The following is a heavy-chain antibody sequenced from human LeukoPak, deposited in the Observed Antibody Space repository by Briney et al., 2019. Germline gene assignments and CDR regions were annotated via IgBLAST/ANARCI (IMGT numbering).Heavy chain of an antibody. V-gene: IGHV1-2*02. CDR3: ARGFYYDSSGYYYDSIPPNDAFDI. CDR1: GYTFTGYY. Sequence: ASVKVSCKASGYTFTGYYMHWVRQAPGQGLEWMGWINPNSGGTNYAQKFQGRVTMTRDTSISTAYMELSRLRSDDTAVYYCARGFYYDSSGYYYDSIPPNDAFDIWAKGQWSPSLQ. CDR2: INPNSGGT. J-gene: IGHJ3*02. D-gene: IGHD3-22*01.